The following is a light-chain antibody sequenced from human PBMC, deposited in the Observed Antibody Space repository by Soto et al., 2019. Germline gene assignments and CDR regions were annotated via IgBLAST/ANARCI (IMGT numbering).Light chain of an antibody. CDR1: SSDIGAYNY. V-gene: IGLV2-14*03. CDR2: DVT. Sequence: QSALTQPASVSGSPGQSITISCTGTSSDIGAYNYVSWYQQHPGKVPKLIIYDVTYRPSGVSHRFSGSKSGNTASLTISGLQAEDVADYYCGSYTTSNTLIFGGGTKLTVL. J-gene: IGLJ2*01. CDR3: GSYTTSNTLI.